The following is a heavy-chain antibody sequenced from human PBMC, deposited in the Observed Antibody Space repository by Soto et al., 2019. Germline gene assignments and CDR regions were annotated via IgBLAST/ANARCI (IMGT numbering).Heavy chain of an antibody. J-gene: IGHJ3*02. Sequence: TSEPLSLTCTVSGGSISSSSYYWGWIRQPPGKGLEWIGSIYYSGSTYYNPSLKSRVTISVDTSKNQFSLKLSSVTAADTAVYYCARHLLHPDYDFWSGYYTGDDAFDIWGQGTMVTVSS. CDR2: IYYSGST. V-gene: IGHV4-39*01. CDR3: ARHLLHPDYDFWSGYYTGDDAFDI. D-gene: IGHD3-3*01. CDR1: GGSISSSSYY.